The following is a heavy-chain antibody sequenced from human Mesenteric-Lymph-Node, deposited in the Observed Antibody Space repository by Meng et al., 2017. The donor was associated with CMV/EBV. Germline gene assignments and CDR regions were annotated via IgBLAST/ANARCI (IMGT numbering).Heavy chain of an antibody. J-gene: IGHJ6*02. CDR3: ARGVTTRGGGLDV. CDR2: ISYDGSNK. V-gene: IGHV3-30-3*01. Sequence: GESLKISCAASGFTFSSYAMHWVRQAPGKGLEWVAVISYDGSNKNYADSVKGRFTVSRDNSKNTLYLQMDSLRTADTVVYYCARGVTTRGGGLDVWGQGTTVTVSS. D-gene: IGHD5-12*01. CDR1: GFTFSSYA.